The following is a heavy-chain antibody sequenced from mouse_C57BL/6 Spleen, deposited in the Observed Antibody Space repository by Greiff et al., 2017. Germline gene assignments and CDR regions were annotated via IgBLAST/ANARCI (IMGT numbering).Heavy chain of an antibody. J-gene: IGHJ2*01. V-gene: IGHV6-3*01. CDR2: LRLKSANYAT. D-gene: IGHD3-2*02. Sequence: VKLQESGGGLVQPGGSMKLSCVASGFTFSNYWLHWVRQSPETGLEWVAQLRLKSANYATHYAESVKGRFTIARDDSKRSVYLQMNNLRAEDTGSYDCTEEGDSAGYDYWGKGTTRTVS. CDR1: GFTFSNYW. CDR3: TEEGDSAGYDY.